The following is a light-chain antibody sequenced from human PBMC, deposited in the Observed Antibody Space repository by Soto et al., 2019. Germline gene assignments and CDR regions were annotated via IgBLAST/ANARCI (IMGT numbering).Light chain of an antibody. Sequence: EIVFTHSPATLSLSPVERATLSCRASQSVSSYLAWYQQKPGQAPRLLIYDASNRATGIPARFSGSGSGTDFTLTISSLQSEDFAVYYCQQYNNWWTFGQGTKVDIK. CDR3: QQYNNWWT. CDR1: QSVSSY. V-gene: IGKV3-11*01. J-gene: IGKJ1*01. CDR2: DAS.